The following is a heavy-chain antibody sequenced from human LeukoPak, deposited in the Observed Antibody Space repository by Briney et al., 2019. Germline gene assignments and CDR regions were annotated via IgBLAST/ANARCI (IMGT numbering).Heavy chain of an antibody. CDR2: IYHSGST. V-gene: IGHV4-39*01. CDR1: GGSISSSSYY. D-gene: IGHD3-3*01. J-gene: IGHJ5*02. Sequence: PSETLSLTCTVSGGSISSSSYYWGWIRQPPGKGLEWIGSIYHSGSTYYNPSLKSRVTISVDTSKNQFSLKLSSVTAADTAVYYCARHPDYDFWSGYSYNWFDPWGQGTLATVSS. CDR3: ARHPDYDFWSGYSYNWFDP.